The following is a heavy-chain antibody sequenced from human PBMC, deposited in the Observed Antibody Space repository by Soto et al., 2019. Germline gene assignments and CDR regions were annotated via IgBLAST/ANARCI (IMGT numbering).Heavy chain of an antibody. Sequence: LSLTCAASGFTFSSYAMHWVRQAPGKGLEWVAVISYDGSNKYYADSVKGRFTISRDNSKNTLYLQMNSLRAEDTAVYYCARGGVYSYGYYFDYWGQGTLVTVSS. J-gene: IGHJ4*02. CDR3: ARGGVYSYGYYFDY. D-gene: IGHD5-18*01. V-gene: IGHV3-30-3*01. CDR1: GFTFSSYA. CDR2: ISYDGSNK.